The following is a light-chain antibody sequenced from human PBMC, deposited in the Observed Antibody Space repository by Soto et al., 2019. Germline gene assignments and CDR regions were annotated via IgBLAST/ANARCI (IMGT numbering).Light chain of an antibody. CDR2: DVS. CDR3: SSYTSSSTLVV. J-gene: IGLJ2*01. V-gene: IGLV2-14*01. Sequence: QSVLTQPASVSGSPGQSITISCTGTSSDVGGYNYVSWYQQHPGKAPKLMIYDVSNRPPGVSNRFSGSKSGHTASLTISGLQAEDEADYYCSSYTSSSTLVVFGGGTKLTVL. CDR1: SSDVGGYNY.